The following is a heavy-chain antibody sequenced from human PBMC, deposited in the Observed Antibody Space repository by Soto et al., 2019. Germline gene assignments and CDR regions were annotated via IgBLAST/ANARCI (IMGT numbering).Heavy chain of an antibody. CDR3: ARVGGSGSGRSGRADY. CDR1: GFSLSYFA. D-gene: IGHD6-19*01. V-gene: IGHV3-30-3*01. Sequence: QVQLVESGGGVFQPGRSLRLSCAASGFSLSYFAMYWVRQAPGKGLEWVAVISYDGSDKYYADSVQGRFTISRDNSKSTLSLQMNSLRSEDTAVYYCARVGGSGSGRSGRADYWVQGTLVTVSS. J-gene: IGHJ4*02. CDR2: ISYDGSDK.